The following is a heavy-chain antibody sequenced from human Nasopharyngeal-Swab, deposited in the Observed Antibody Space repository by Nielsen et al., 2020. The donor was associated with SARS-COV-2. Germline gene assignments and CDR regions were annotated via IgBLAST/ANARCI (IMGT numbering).Heavy chain of an antibody. Sequence: KVSCKASGYFFNTYWIGWVRQMPGKGLEWMGIIFPDDSDTRYSPSFQGQVTISVDASTTTAYLQWSSLKASDTAMYYCARTEYGSGTNFDYWDQGTLVTVSS. CDR2: IFPDDSDT. CDR3: ARTEYGSGTNFDY. D-gene: IGHD3-10*01. V-gene: IGHV5-51*01. CDR1: GYFFNTYW. J-gene: IGHJ4*02.